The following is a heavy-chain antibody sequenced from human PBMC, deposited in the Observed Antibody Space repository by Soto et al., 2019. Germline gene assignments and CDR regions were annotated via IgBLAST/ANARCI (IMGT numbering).Heavy chain of an antibody. D-gene: IGHD2-15*01. CDR2: MYPGDSDT. CDR1: GYTFSSYW. J-gene: IGHJ3*02. CDR3: ARRRDGGCYNAIDI. Sequence: GESLKISCKGSGYTFSSYWIGWVRQMPGKGLEWMGIMYPGDSDTKYSPSFQGQVTFSADRSITTAYLQWNSLKASDTAMYYCARRRDGGCYNAIDIWGQGTKVTVSS. V-gene: IGHV5-51*01.